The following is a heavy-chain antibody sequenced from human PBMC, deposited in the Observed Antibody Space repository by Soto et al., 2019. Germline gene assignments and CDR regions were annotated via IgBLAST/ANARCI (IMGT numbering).Heavy chain of an antibody. Sequence: GGSLRLSCAASGITFSSFGVHWVRQAPGKGLEWVAVISYDGSNKYYADSVKGRFTISRDNSKNTLYLQMNSLRAEDTAVYYCAKDRGSSEYYYYGMDVWGQGTTVTVSS. CDR3: AKDRGSSEYYYYGMDV. CDR2: ISYDGSNK. CDR1: GITFSSFG. D-gene: IGHD6-19*01. V-gene: IGHV3-30*18. J-gene: IGHJ6*02.